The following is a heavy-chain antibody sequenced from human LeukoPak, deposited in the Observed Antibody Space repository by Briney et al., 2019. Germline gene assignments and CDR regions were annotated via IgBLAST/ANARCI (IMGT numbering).Heavy chain of an antibody. CDR2: IYHSGST. CDR3: ARDSPLTYSSSGVD. CDR1: GGSISSGGYY. D-gene: IGHD6-6*01. V-gene: IGHV4-30-2*01. J-gene: IGHJ4*02. Sequence: SETLSLTCTVSGGSISSGGYYWRWIRQPPGKGLEWIGYIYHSGSTYYNPSLKSRVTISVDRSKNQFSLKLSSVTAADTAVYYCARDSPLTYSSSGVDWGQGTLVTVSS.